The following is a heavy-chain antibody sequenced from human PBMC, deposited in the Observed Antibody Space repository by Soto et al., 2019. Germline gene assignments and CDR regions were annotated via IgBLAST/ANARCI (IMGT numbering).Heavy chain of an antibody. CDR3: ARGITMIVVVNDAFDI. J-gene: IGHJ3*02. Sequence: SETLSLTWTVTVGSISSRCCYWGCFRQPQMKVLELIGSIYYSGSTYYNPSLKSRVTISVDTSKNQFSLKLSSVTAADTAVYYCARGITMIVVVNDAFDIWGQGTMVTVSS. D-gene: IGHD3-22*01. CDR2: IYYSGST. CDR1: VGSISSRCCY. V-gene: IGHV4-39*01.